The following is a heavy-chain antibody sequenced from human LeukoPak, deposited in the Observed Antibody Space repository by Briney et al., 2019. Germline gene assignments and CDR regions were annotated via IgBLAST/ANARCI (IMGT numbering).Heavy chain of an antibody. J-gene: IGHJ4*02. CDR2: ISYDGSDK. V-gene: IGHV3-30*18. Sequence: GRSLRLSCAASGFTFSNYGMHWVRQAPGKGPEWVALISYDGSDKYYTDSVKGRFTASRDNSKNTLFLQMNSLRAEDTAVYYCANSPLLGYWGQGTLVTVSS. CDR3: ANSPLLGY. CDR1: GFTFSNYG.